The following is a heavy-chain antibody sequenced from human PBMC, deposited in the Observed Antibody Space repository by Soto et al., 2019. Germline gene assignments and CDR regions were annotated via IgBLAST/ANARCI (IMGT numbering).Heavy chain of an antibody. CDR3: AREQDYYDSYYFDY. CDR1: GFTFSSYS. J-gene: IGHJ4*02. Sequence: PGGSLRLSCAASGFTFSSYSMNWVRQAPGKGLEWVSSISSSSSYIYYADSVKGRFTIPRDNAKNSLYLQMNSLRAEDTAVYYCAREQDYYDSYYFDYWGQGTLVTVSS. CDR2: ISSSSSYI. D-gene: IGHD3-22*01. V-gene: IGHV3-21*01.